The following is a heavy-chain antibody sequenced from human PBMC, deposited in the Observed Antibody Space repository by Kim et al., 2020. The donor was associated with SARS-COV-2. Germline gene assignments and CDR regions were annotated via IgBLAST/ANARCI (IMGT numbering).Heavy chain of an antibody. Sequence: GGSLRLSCAASGFTFSSYGMHWVRQAPGKGLEWVAVIWYDGSNKYYADSVKGRFTISRDNSKNTLYLQMNSLRAEDTAVYYCAKDLWRCSGGSSCGYYYYYGMDVWGQGTTVTVSS. CDR3: AKDLWRCSGGSSCGYYYYYGMDV. J-gene: IGHJ6*02. D-gene: IGHD2-15*01. CDR1: GFTFSSYG. V-gene: IGHV3-33*06. CDR2: IWYDGSNK.